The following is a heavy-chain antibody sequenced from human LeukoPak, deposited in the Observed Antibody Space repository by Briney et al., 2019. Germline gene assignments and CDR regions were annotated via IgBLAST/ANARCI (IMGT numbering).Heavy chain of an antibody. J-gene: IGHJ6*03. D-gene: IGHD3-10*01. CDR2: INHSGST. CDR1: GGSFSGYY. CDR3: ARSIRVGYMDF. Sequence: PSETLSLTCAVYGGSFSGYYWSWIRQPPGKGLEWVGEINHSGSTNYNPSLKRRVTISVDTCKNKFSLKLSSVTAAATAVYYCARSIRVGYMDFWGKGTTVTVSS. V-gene: IGHV4-34*01.